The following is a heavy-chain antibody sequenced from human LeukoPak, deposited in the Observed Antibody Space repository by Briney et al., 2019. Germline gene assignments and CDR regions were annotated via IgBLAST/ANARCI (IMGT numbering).Heavy chain of an antibody. V-gene: IGHV4-34*01. CDR1: GGSISSYY. CDR2: INHSGST. Sequence: NPSETLSLTCTVSGGSISSYYWSWIRQPPGKGLEWIGEINHSGSTNYNPSLKSRVTISVDTSKNRFSLKLSSVTAADTAVYYCARGLGYYDSSGYNYWGQGTLVTVSS. D-gene: IGHD3-22*01. J-gene: IGHJ4*02. CDR3: ARGLGYYDSSGYNY.